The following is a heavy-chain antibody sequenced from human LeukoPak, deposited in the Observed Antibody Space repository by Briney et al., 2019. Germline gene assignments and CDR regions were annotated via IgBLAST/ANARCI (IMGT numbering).Heavy chain of an antibody. CDR1: GFNFRRYN. CDR2: FAWDESAI. CDR3: VTEFWYRFDY. V-gene: IGHV3-7*01. D-gene: IGHD3-3*01. J-gene: IGHJ4*02. Sequence: GGSLRLSCITSGFNFRRYNLAWVRQAPGKGLEWLATFAWDESAIEYADSVRGRFTISRDNAKNSVHLQMTGLRAEDTAVYFCVTEFWYRFDYWGQGLLVTVSS.